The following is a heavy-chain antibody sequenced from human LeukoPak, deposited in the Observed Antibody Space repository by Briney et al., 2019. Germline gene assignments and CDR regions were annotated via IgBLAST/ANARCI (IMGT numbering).Heavy chain of an antibody. Sequence: PGGSLRLSCAASGFTFSDYYMSWIRQAPGKGLEWVSYISSSGSTIYYADSVKGRFTISRDNAKNSLYLQMNSLRAEDTAMYYCARDYCSGGRCYSVDYWGQGTLVTASS. V-gene: IGHV3-11*04. D-gene: IGHD2-15*01. CDR1: GFTFSDYY. CDR3: ARDYCSGGRCYSVDY. J-gene: IGHJ4*02. CDR2: ISSSGSTI.